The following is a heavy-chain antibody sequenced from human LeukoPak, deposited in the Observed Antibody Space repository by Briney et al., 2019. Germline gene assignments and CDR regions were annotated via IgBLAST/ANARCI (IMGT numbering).Heavy chain of an antibody. J-gene: IGHJ3*02. Sequence: GGSLRLSCAASGFTFSTYWMNWFRQTPGKGLEWVAKIKADGGEKDHVASVKGRFTISRDNAKNSLYLQMNSLRVEDTAVYYCARGSNNWNVDTFDIWGQGTMVTVSS. CDR1: GFTFSTYW. D-gene: IGHD1-20*01. V-gene: IGHV3-7*01. CDR2: IKADGGEK. CDR3: ARGSNNWNVDTFDI.